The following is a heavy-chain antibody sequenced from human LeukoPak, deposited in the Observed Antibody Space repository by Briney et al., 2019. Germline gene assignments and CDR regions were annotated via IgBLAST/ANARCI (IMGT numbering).Heavy chain of an antibody. CDR3: ARVVGGSGSIDY. Sequence: GGSLRLSCAASGFTFDNYAMHWVRQAPGKGLEWVSGITWNSDAIGYADSKGRFTISRDNARNSLYLQMNSLRAEDTAVYYCARVVGGSGSIDYWGQGTLVTVSS. V-gene: IGHV3-9*01. J-gene: IGHJ4*02. CDR2: ITWNSDAI. CDR1: GFTFDNYA. D-gene: IGHD3-10*01.